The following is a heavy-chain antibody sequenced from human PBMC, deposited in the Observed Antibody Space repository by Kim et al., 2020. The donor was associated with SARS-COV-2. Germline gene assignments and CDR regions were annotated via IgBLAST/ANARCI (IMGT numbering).Heavy chain of an antibody. CDR3: ARGRTVTTFYYYYGMDV. CDR1: GGSFSGYY. J-gene: IGHJ6*02. Sequence: SQTLSLTCAVYGGSFSGYYWSWIRQPPGKGLEWIGEINHSGSTNYNPSLKSRVTISVDTSKNQFSLNLSSVTAADMAVYYCARGRTVTTFYYYYGMDVWGQGTTVTVSS. V-gene: IGHV4-34*01. D-gene: IGHD4-17*01. CDR2: INHSGST.